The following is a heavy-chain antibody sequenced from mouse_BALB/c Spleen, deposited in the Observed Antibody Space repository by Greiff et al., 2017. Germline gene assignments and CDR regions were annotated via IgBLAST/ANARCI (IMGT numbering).Heavy chain of an antibody. D-gene: IGHD1-1*01. J-gene: IGHJ3*01. CDR3: CSSFAY. CDR2: ISDGGSYT. V-gene: IGHV5-4*02. CDR1: GFTFSDYY. Sequence: EVQVVESGGGLVKPGGSLKLSCAASGFTFSDYYMYWVRQTPEKRLEWVATISDGGSYTYYPDSVKGRFTISRDNAKNTLYLQMSSLKSEDTAMYYCCSSFAYWGQGTLVTVSA.